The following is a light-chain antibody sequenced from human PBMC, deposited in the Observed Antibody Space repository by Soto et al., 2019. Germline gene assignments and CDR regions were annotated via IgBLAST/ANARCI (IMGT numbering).Light chain of an antibody. CDR1: QSVSSSY. CDR3: QQYGSSPLYT. CDR2: GAS. V-gene: IGKV3-20*01. Sequence: EIVLTQSPGTLSLSPGERATLSCRASQSVSSSYLAWYQQTPGQAPRLLIYGASSRATGIPDRFSGSGSGTDFTLTISRLEPEEFAVYYCQQYGSSPLYTFGQGTKLEIK. J-gene: IGKJ2*01.